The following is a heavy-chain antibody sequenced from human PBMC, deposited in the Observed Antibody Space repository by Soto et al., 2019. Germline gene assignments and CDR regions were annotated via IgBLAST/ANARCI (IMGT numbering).Heavy chain of an antibody. CDR2: INPNSGGT. J-gene: IGHJ3*02. CDR3: ARGQHGEIDAFDI. V-gene: IGHV1-2*04. CDR1: GYTFTGYY. Sequence: ASVKVSCKXSGYTFTGYYMHWVRQAPGQGLEWMGWINPNSGGTNYAQKFQGWVTMTRDTSISTAYMELSRLRSDDTAVYYCARGQHGEIDAFDIWGQGTMVTVSS. D-gene: IGHD3-10*01.